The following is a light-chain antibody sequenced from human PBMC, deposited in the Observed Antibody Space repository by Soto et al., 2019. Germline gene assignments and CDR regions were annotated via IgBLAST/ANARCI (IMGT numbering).Light chain of an antibody. V-gene: IGKV3-15*01. CDR1: QSISSN. J-gene: IGKJ1*01. CDR2: GAS. CDR3: QHSNSWPPWT. Sequence: EIVMTQSPATLSVSPGERATLSCRASQSISSNLAWYQQKPGQAPRLLIYGASTRATGIPARLSGSGSGTEFTLTISSLQSDDFAVSYCQHSNSWPPWTFGQGTKVEIK.